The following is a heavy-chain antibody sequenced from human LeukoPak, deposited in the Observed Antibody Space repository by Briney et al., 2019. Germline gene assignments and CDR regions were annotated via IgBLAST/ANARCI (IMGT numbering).Heavy chain of an antibody. CDR1: GFTFSSYG. CDR3: ANTLTTVVIPGAFDI. D-gene: IGHD4-23*01. Sequence: GGSLRLSCAASGFTFSSYGMHWVRQAPGKGLEWVAVISYDGSNKYYADSVKGRFTTSRDNSKNTLYLQMNSLRAEDTAVYYCANTLTTVVIPGAFDIWGQGTMVTVSS. J-gene: IGHJ3*02. CDR2: ISYDGSNK. V-gene: IGHV3-30*18.